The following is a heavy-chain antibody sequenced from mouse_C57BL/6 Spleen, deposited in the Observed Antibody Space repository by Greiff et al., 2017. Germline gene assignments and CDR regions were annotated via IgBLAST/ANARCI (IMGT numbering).Heavy chain of an antibody. CDR2: IDPEDGDT. Sequence: VQLQQSGAELVRPGASVKLSCTASGFNINDYYMHWVKQRPEQGLEWIGRIDPEDGDTEYAPKFQGKATMTADTSSNTAYLQLSSLTSEDTAVYYCATGRYDYYAMDYWGQGTSVTVSS. V-gene: IGHV14-1*01. J-gene: IGHJ4*01. D-gene: IGHD1-1*02. CDR1: GFNINDYY. CDR3: ATGRYDYYAMDY.